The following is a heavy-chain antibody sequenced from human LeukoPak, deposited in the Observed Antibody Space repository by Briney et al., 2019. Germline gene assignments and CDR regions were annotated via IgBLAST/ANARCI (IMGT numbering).Heavy chain of an antibody. CDR3: AGTYDSSGYYLPYFDY. Sequence: ASVKVSCKASGGTFSSYAISWVRQAPGQGLEWMGRIIPILGIANYAQKFQGRVTITADKSTSTAYMELSSLRSEDTAVYYCAGTYDSSGYYLPYFDYWGQGTLVTVSS. J-gene: IGHJ4*02. D-gene: IGHD3-22*01. CDR1: GGTFSSYA. CDR2: IIPILGIA. V-gene: IGHV1-69*04.